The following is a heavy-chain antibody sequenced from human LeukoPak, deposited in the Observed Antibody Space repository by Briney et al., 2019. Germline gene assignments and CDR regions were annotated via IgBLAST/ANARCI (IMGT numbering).Heavy chain of an antibody. J-gene: IGHJ5*02. D-gene: IGHD3-10*01. CDR1: GGSFSGYY. V-gene: IGHV4-34*01. CDR2: INHSGST. Sequence: PSETLSLTCAVYGGSFSGYYWNWIRQPPGKGLEWIGEINHSGSTNYNPSLKSRVTISVDTSKNQFSLKLSSVTAADTAVYYCARALGLLWFGTYTSGGWFDPWGQGTLVTVSS. CDR3: ARALGLLWFGTYTSGGWFDP.